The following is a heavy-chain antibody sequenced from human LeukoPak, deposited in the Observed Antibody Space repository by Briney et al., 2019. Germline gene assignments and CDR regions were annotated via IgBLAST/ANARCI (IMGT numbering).Heavy chain of an antibody. V-gene: IGHV3-23*01. CDR2: ISGSGGGT. CDR3: AKDRVDSSGWSYYYYYMDV. J-gene: IGHJ6*03. Sequence: GGSLRLSCAASGFTFSSYGMSWVRQAPGKGLEWVSAISGSGGGTYYADSVKGRFTISRDNSKNTLYLQMNSLRAEDTAVYYCAKDRVDSSGWSYYYYYMDVWGKGTTVTVSS. D-gene: IGHD6-19*01. CDR1: GFTFSSYG.